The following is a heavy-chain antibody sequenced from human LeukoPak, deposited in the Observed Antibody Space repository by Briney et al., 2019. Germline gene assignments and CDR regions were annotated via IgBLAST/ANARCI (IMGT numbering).Heavy chain of an antibody. Sequence: PGGSLRLSCAASGFTFSSYDMHWVRQATGKGLEWVSAIGTAGDTYYPGSVKGRFTISRENAKNSLYLQMNSLRAGGTAVYYCARGGSTSSYYYYGMDVWGQGTTVTVSS. D-gene: IGHD2-2*01. CDR1: GFTFSSYD. CDR3: ARGGSTSSYYYYGMDV. V-gene: IGHV3-13*01. CDR2: IGTAGDT. J-gene: IGHJ6*02.